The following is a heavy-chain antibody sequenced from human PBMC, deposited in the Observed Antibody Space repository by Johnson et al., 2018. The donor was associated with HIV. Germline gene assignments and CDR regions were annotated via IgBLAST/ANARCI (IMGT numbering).Heavy chain of an antibody. D-gene: IGHD4-11*01. CDR1: GFTFNSYA. Sequence: QVQLVESGGGVVQPGTSLRLSCVASGFTFNSYAMHWVRQTPGKGLEWVAVISYDGSNKYYVDSVKGRFTISRDNSKNTLYLQMNSLGAEDTAVYYCAKEGSTVIWGQGTMVTVSS. CDR2: ISYDGSNK. J-gene: IGHJ3*01. V-gene: IGHV3-30-3*02. CDR3: AKEGSTVI.